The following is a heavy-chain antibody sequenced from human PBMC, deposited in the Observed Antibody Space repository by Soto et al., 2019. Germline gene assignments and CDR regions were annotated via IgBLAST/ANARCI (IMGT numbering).Heavy chain of an antibody. CDR2: ISGSGGRT. J-gene: IGHJ4*02. Sequence: EVQLLESGGGLVQPGGSLRLSCAASGFTFSSYVMSWVRQAPGKGLEWVSAISGSGGRTYYADSVKGRFTIPRDNSKNTMYLQMNSLRAEATAVYYCAKIYPVIDDYWGQGTLVTVSS. CDR3: AKIYPVIDDY. CDR1: GFTFSSYV. V-gene: IGHV3-23*01.